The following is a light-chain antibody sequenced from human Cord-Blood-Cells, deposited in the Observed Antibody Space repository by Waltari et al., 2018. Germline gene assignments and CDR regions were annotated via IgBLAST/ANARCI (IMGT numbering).Light chain of an antibody. CDR2: EGS. CDR3: CSYAGSSTWV. V-gene: IGLV2-23*01. J-gene: IGLJ3*02. Sequence: QSALTQPASVSGSPGQSITISCTGTSSDVGRYNLVSWYQQHPGKDPKRMIYEGSKRPSGVSNRFSGSKSGNTASLTISALQAEDEADYYCCSYAGSSTWVFGGGTKLTVL. CDR1: SSDVGRYNL.